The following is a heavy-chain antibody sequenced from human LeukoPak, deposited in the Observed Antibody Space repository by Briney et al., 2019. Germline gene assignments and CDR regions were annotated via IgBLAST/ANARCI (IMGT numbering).Heavy chain of an antibody. CDR2: INHSGST. V-gene: IGHV4-34*01. D-gene: IGHD3-9*01. J-gene: IGHJ5*02. CDR3: ARGPNVLRYFDWLLLWSPVFDP. CDR1: GGSISSYY. Sequence: SETLSLTCTVSGGSISSYYWSWIRQPPGKGLEWIGEINHSGSTNYNPSLKSRVTISVDTSKNQFSLKLSSVTAADTAVYYCARGPNVLRYFDWLLLWSPVFDPWGQGTLVTVSS.